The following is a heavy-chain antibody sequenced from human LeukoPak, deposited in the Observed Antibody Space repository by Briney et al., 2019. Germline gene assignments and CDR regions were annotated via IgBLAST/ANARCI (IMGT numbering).Heavy chain of an antibody. CDR2: ISWNSGSI. D-gene: IGHD3-3*01. J-gene: IGHJ4*02. CDR3: AKTRIRYLEWLPIDY. Sequence: PGGSLRLSCAASGFTFDDYAMHWVRQAPGKGLEWVSGISWNSGSIGYADSVKGRFTTSRDNAKNSLYLQMNSLRAEDTALYCCAKTRIRYLEWLPIDYWGQGTLVTVSS. V-gene: IGHV3-9*01. CDR1: GFTFDDYA.